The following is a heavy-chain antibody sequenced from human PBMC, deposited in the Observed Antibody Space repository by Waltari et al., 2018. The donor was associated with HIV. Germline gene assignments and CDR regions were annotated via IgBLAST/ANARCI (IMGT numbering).Heavy chain of an antibody. J-gene: IGHJ2*01. Sequence: QVHLEQSAAEVKKTGSSVKVYCKDTGYTFNAFYIHWVRQTPGQGPEWMGYINPRTGGTNYALKFQDRVTLTTETSISTAYLQLRRLQIDDTATYFCARGGWIQLWLFVWGRGTRVTVSS. D-gene: IGHD5-18*01. CDR2: INPRTGGT. CDR3: ARGGWIQLWLFV. CDR1: GYTFNAFY. V-gene: IGHV1-2*02.